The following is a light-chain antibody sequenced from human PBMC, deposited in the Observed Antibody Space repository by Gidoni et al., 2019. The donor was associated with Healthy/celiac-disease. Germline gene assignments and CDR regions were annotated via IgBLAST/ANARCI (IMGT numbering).Light chain of an antibody. CDR3: SSYTSSSTRV. J-gene: IGLJ2*01. CDR2: EVS. Sequence: QSALTQPASVSGSPGPSITISCTGTSSDVGGYNYVSWYQQHPGKAPKLMIYEVSNRPSGVPDRFSGSKCGNTASLTISGLQAEDEADYYCSSYTSSSTRVFGGGTKLTVL. CDR1: SSDVGGYNY. V-gene: IGLV2-14*01.